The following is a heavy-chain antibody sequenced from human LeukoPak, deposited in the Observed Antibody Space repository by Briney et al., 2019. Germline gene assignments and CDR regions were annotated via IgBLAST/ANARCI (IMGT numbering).Heavy chain of an antibody. CDR1: GFTFSSYS. V-gene: IGHV3-21*01. J-gene: IGHJ4*02. Sequence: GGSLRLSCAASGFTFSSYSMNSVRRAPGKGLEWVSSISSSSSYIYYADSVKGRFTISRDNAKNSLYLQMNSLRAEDTAVYYCTRDPYKQWLTGFDYWGQGTLVTVSS. CDR3: TRDPYKQWLTGFDY. D-gene: IGHD6-19*01. CDR2: ISSSSSYI.